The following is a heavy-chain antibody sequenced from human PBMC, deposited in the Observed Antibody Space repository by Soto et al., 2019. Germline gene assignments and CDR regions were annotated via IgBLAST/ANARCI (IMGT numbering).Heavy chain of an antibody. D-gene: IGHD3-10*01. CDR3: ARVWSTSGHLDY. CDR2: ISYDGSIK. Sequence: QVQLVESGGGVVQPGRSLRLSCAASAFTFSGHSIQWVRQAPGKGLEWVAVISYDGSIKYYADSVKGRFTISRDNSKNTAYLQMNSLRAEDTAVFYWARVWSTSGHLDYWGQGTLVIVSS. J-gene: IGHJ4*02. CDR1: AFTFSGHS. V-gene: IGHV3-30-3*01.